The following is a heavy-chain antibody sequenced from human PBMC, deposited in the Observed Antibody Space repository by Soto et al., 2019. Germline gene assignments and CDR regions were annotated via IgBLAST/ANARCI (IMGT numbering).Heavy chain of an antibody. CDR1: GLIFSDYH. D-gene: IGHD6-19*01. CDR2: IGRKANSYTT. V-gene: IGHV3-72*01. CDR3: AMLGGWSGGSSGMDV. Sequence: EMQLVESGGGLVQPGGSLRLSCAASGLIFSDYHMDWVRQAPGKGLEWVGRIGRKANSYTTEYAASVKGRFTISRDDSKNSLYLQMNSLKSEDTAVYYCAMLGGWSGGSSGMDVWGQGTTVTVSS. J-gene: IGHJ6*02.